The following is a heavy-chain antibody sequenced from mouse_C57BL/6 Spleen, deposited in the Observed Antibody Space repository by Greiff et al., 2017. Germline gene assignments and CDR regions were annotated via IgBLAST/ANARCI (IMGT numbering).Heavy chain of an antibody. D-gene: IGHD2-1*01. Sequence: EVKLVESGGGLVKPGGSLKLSCAASGFTFSDYGMHWVRQAPEKGLEWVAYISSGSSTIYYADTVKGRFTISRDNAKNTLFLQMTSLRSEDTAMYYCARRTLYYGNPYYYAMDYWGQGTSVTVSS. CDR1: GFTFSDYG. CDR3: ARRTLYYGNPYYYAMDY. J-gene: IGHJ4*01. CDR2: ISSGSSTI. V-gene: IGHV5-17*01.